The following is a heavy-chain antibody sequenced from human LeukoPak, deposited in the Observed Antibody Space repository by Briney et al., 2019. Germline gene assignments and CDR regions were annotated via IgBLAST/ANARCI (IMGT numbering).Heavy chain of an antibody. CDR3: ARDHTGGNFYY. V-gene: IGHV6-1*01. CDR2: TYYNSNLFN. Sequence: SQTLSLTCAVSGDIVCRNGVDWNWIRQSQSRGLEWLGRTYYNSNLFNDYAVFVKSRITITPVTSKNHFSLHTTSLSPADTDVYYCARDHTGGNFYYWGQGTLVTVSS. D-gene: IGHD2-8*02. CDR1: GDIVCRNGVD. J-gene: IGHJ4*02.